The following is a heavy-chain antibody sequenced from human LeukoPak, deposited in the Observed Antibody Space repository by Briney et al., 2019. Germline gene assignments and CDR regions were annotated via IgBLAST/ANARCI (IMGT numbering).Heavy chain of an antibody. J-gene: IGHJ5*02. D-gene: IGHD2-2*01. Sequence: SETLSLTCTVSGGSISSYYWSWIRQPPGKGLEWIGYIYYSGSTNYNPSLKSRVTISVDTSKNQFSLKLSSVTAADTAAYYCARLGYCSSTSCLPFDPWGQGTLVTVSS. CDR1: GGSISSYY. CDR3: ARLGYCSSTSCLPFDP. V-gene: IGHV4-59*01. CDR2: IYYSGST.